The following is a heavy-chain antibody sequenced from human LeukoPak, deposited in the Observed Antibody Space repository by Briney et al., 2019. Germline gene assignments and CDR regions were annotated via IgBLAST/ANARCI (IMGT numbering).Heavy chain of an antibody. CDR2: VSSDGHNT. Sequence: QSGGSLRLSCTASGFTFSNYAMHWVRQAPGKGLEWVAVVSSDGHNTYYAASMQGRFTISRDNSNSALYLQMNSLRAEDTAVYYCVKDRIVGATNFFDYWGQGTLVTVSS. J-gene: IGHJ4*02. CDR3: VKDRIVGATNFFDY. D-gene: IGHD1-26*01. CDR1: GFTFSNYA. V-gene: IGHV3-30*18.